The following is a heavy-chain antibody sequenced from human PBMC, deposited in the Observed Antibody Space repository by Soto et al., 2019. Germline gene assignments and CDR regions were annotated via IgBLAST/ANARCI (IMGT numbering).Heavy chain of an antibody. CDR2: ISRSGDRT. D-gene: IGHD6-19*01. CDR3: AREAVAVAGTDCAFDI. Sequence: GGSLRLSCSASGFTFGSYAMHWFRQAPGKGLEYISAISRSGDRTYYADSVKGRFTISRDNSMNALFLQMSSLRSEDTAVYYCAREAVAVAGTDCAFDIWGQGTMVTVSS. J-gene: IGHJ3*02. V-gene: IGHV3-64D*06. CDR1: GFTFGSYA.